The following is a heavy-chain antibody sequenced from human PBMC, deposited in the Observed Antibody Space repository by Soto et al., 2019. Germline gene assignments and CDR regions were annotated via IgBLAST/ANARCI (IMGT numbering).Heavy chain of an antibody. D-gene: IGHD3-3*01. J-gene: IGHJ6*03. CDR2: IKQDGSEK. CDR1: GFTFSSYW. V-gene: IGHV3-7*01. Sequence: GGSLRLSCAASGFTFSSYWMSWVRQAPGKGLEWVSNIKQDGSEKYFVDSVKGRFTISRDNAKNSLSLQMNSLRAEDTAVYYCARLVFYDFWSGRITDSYYVVVWGKWSAVPVS. CDR3: ARLVFYDFWSGRITDSYYVVV.